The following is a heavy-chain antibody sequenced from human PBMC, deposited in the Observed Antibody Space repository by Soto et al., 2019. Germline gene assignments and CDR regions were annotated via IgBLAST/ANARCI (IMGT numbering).Heavy chain of an antibody. Sequence: SETLSLTCTVSGGSISSGGYYWSWIRQHPGKGLEWIGYIYYSGSTYYNPSLKSRVTISVDTSKNQFSLKLSSVTAADTAVYYCARGVTLVRGVIHTPYFDYWGRGALVTVSS. CDR2: IYYSGST. J-gene: IGHJ4*02. CDR3: ARGVTLVRGVIHTPYFDY. V-gene: IGHV4-31*03. CDR1: GGSISSGGYY. D-gene: IGHD3-10*01.